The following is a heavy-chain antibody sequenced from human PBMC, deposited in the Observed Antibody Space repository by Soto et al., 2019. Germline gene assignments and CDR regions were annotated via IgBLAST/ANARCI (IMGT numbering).Heavy chain of an antibody. J-gene: IGHJ4*02. CDR2: IYYSGST. V-gene: IGHV4-59*08. CDR3: ARRYGGILDY. D-gene: IGHD4-17*01. Sequence: SETLSLTCAVSGGSFSGYYWSWIRQPPGKGLEWIGYIYYSGSTNYNPSLKSRVTISVDTSKNQFSLKLNSVTAADTAVYYCARRYGGILDYWGQGTLDTVSS. CDR1: GGSFSGYY.